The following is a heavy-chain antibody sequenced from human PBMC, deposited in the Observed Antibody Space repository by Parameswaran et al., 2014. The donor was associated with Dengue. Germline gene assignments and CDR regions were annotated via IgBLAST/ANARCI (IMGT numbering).Heavy chain of an antibody. J-gene: IGHJ6*02. CDR2: ISSSGSTI. CDR3: ARVGRVRPSGMDV. Sequence: WIRQPPGKGLEWVSYISSSGSTIYYADSVKGRFTISRDNAKNSLYLQMNSLRAEDTAVYYCARVGRVRPSGMDVWGQGTTVTVSS. V-gene: IGHV3-48*03. D-gene: IGHD6-6*01.